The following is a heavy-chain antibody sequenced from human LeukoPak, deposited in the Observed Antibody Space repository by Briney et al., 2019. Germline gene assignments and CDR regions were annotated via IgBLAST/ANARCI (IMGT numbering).Heavy chain of an antibody. D-gene: IGHD6-19*01. CDR2: IYHSGST. CDR1: VGSISSIISY. J-gene: IGHJ4*02. V-gene: IGHV4-39*01. Sequence: PSETLSLTCTVSVGSISSIISYWGWIRQPPGKGLEWIGTIYHSGSTYYNPSLQSRVTISVDTSNNQFSLKLSSMTAADTAVYYCAKHHRTMAPESSGWYSGYGYWGQGTLVTVSS. CDR3: AKHHRTMAPESSGWYSGYGY.